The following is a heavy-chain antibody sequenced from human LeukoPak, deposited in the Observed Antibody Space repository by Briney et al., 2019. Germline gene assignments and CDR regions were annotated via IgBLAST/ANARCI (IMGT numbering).Heavy chain of an antibody. CDR2: TYYRSKWYN. J-gene: IGHJ3*02. CDR3: ARGHDSSRWGAFDI. D-gene: IGHD3-22*01. CDR1: GDSVSSNSAA. V-gene: IGHV6-1*01. Sequence: SQTLSLTCAISGDSVSSNSAAWNWIRQSPSRGLEWLGRTYYRSKWYNDYAVSVKSRITINPDTSKNQFSLQLNSVTPEDTAVYYCARGHDSSRWGAFDIWGQGTMVTVSS.